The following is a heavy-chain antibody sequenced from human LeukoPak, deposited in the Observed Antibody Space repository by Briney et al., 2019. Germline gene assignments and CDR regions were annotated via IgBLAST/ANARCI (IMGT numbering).Heavy chain of an antibody. Sequence: SETLSFTCTVSGGSISSYYWSWIRQPPGKGLEWIGYIYYSGSTNYNPSLKSRVTISVDTSKNQFSLKLSSVTAADTAVYYCARAYSGSYVDYWGQGTLVTVSS. CDR1: GGSISSYY. D-gene: IGHD1-26*01. CDR2: IYYSGST. CDR3: ARAYSGSYVDY. J-gene: IGHJ4*02. V-gene: IGHV4-59*01.